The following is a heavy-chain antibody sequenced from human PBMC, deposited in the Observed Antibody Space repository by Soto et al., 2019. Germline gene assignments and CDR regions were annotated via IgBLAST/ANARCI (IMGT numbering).Heavy chain of an antibody. CDR3: ARDGYSSGWHAFDI. Sequence: SETLSLTCTVSGGSISSYYWSWIRQPAGKGLEWIGRIYTSESTNYNPSLKSRVTMSVDTSKNQFSLKLSSVTAADTAVYFCARDGYSSGWHAFDIWGQGTMVTVSS. V-gene: IGHV4-4*07. CDR1: GGSISSYY. D-gene: IGHD6-19*01. CDR2: IYTSEST. J-gene: IGHJ3*02.